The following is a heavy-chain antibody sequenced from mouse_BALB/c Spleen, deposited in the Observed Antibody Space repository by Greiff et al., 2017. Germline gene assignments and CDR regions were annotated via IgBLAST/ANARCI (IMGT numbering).Heavy chain of an antibody. CDR2: ISSGGSYT. V-gene: IGHV5-6*01. Sequence: EVQGVESGGDLVKPGGSLKLSCAASGFTFSSYGMSWVRQTPDQRLEWVATISSGGSYTYYPDSVKGRFTISRDNAKNTLYLQMSSLKSEDTAMYYCARQDDYYAIDYWGQGTSVTVSS. CDR3: ARQDDYYAIDY. CDR1: GFTFSSYG. J-gene: IGHJ4*01.